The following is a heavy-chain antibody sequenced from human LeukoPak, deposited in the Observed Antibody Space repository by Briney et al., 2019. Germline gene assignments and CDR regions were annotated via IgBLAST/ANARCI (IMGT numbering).Heavy chain of an antibody. CDR3: ATDLGYCSSTSCY. CDR2: IIPILGIA. Sequence: SVKVSCKASGGTFSSYAISWVRQAPGQGLEWMGRIIPILGIANYAQKFQGRVTITADKSTSTAYMELSSLRSEDTAAYYCATDLGYCSSTSCYWGQGTLATVSS. J-gene: IGHJ4*02. D-gene: IGHD2-2*01. CDR1: GGTFSSYA. V-gene: IGHV1-69*04.